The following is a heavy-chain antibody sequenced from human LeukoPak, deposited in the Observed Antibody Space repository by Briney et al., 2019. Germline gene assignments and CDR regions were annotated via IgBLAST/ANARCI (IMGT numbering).Heavy chain of an antibody. V-gene: IGHV4-61*02. D-gene: IGHD3-9*01. Sequence: SETLSLTCTVSGGSISSGSYYWSWIRQPAGKGLEWIGRIYTSGSTNYNPSLKSRVTISVDTSKNQFSLKLSSVTAADTAVYYCARGPYYDILTGDILGFDYWGQGTLVTVSS. CDR2: IYTSGST. J-gene: IGHJ4*02. CDR1: GGSISSGSYY. CDR3: ARGPYYDILTGDILGFDY.